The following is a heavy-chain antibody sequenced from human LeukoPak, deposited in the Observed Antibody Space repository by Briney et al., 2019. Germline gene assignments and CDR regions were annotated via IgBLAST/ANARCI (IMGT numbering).Heavy chain of an antibody. V-gene: IGHV1-69*05. CDR2: IIPIFGTA. D-gene: IGHD1-26*01. CDR3: ARTNLGLGATRGWFDP. CDR1: GGTFSSYA. J-gene: IGHJ5*02. Sequence: GASVKVSCKASGGTFSSYAISWVRQAPGQGLEWMGRIIPIFGTANYAQKFQGGVTITTDESTSTAYMELRSLRSDDTAVYYCARTNLGLGATRGWFDPWGQGTLVTVSS.